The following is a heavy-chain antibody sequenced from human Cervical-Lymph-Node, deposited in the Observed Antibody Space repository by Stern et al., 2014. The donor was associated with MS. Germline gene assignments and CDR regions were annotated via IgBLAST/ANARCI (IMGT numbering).Heavy chain of an antibody. V-gene: IGHV2-70*01. CDR2: INWDDDK. CDR1: GFSLSNGGMC. CDR3: ARANYGDYIDY. J-gene: IGHJ4*02. D-gene: IGHD4-17*01. Sequence: QVPLKESGPALVKPTQTLTLSCTFSGFSLSNGGMCVTWIRQPPGKALEWLALINWDDDKYYSTSLKTRLTISKDTSKNQVVLTMTNMDPVDTATYYCARANYGDYIDYWGQGALVTVSS.